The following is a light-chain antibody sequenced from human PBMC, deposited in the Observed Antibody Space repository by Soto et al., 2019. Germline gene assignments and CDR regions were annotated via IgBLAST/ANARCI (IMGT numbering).Light chain of an antibody. CDR2: NVN. Sequence: QSALTQPASVSGSPGQSITISCTGTSSDVGGYIYVSWYQQHPGKAPKLIIYNVNNRPSGISYRFSGSKSGNTASLTISGVQAEDEADYYCSSYTSATTLGYVFGTGTKVTVL. CDR1: SSDVGGYIY. CDR3: SSYTSATTLGYV. J-gene: IGLJ1*01. V-gene: IGLV2-14*03.